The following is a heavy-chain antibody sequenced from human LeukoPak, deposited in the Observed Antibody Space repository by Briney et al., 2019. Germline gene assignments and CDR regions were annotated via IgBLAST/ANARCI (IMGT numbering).Heavy chain of an antibody. CDR1: GGSISSYY. J-gene: IGHJ5*02. D-gene: IGHD6-6*01. CDR3: ARWYKYSSSWSPVNWFDP. CDR2: IYYSGST. V-gene: IGHV4-59*01. Sequence: PSGTLSLTCTVSGGSISSYYWSWIRQPPRKGLEWIGYIYYSGSTNYNPSLKGRVTISVDTSKNQFSLKLSSVTAADTAVYYCARWYKYSSSWSPVNWFDPWGQGTLVTVSS.